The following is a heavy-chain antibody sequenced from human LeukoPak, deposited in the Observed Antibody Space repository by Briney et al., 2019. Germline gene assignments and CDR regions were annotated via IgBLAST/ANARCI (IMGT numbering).Heavy chain of an antibody. J-gene: IGHJ4*02. CDR1: GFTFSSYW. V-gene: IGHV3-7*03. CDR3: ANFDIVVVVAATSDY. CDR2: INKDGGEK. Sequence: GGSLRLSCAASGFTFSSYWMSWVRQAPGKGLEWVANINKDGGEKYYVDSVKGRFTISRDNAKNTLYLQMNSLRAEDTAVYYCANFDIVVVVAATSDYWGQGTLVTVSS. D-gene: IGHD2-15*01.